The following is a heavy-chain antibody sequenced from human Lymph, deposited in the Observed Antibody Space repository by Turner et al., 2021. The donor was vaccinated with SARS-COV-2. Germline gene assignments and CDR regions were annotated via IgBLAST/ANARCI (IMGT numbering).Heavy chain of an antibody. Sequence: EVQLVQSGAEVKKPGESLKISCRPSGYSFTTYWIGWVRQIPGKGLEWMGIIYHGDSDTRYSASFQGQVTISANKSISTAYLQWSSLKASDTAMYYCARREWGGSLGHIDYWGQGTLVTVSS. CDR3: ARREWGGSLGHIDY. CDR1: GYSFTTYW. D-gene: IGHD3-3*01. CDR2: IYHGDSDT. V-gene: IGHV5-51*01. J-gene: IGHJ4*02.